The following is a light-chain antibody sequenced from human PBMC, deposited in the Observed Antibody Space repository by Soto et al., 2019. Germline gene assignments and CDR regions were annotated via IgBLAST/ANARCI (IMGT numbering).Light chain of an antibody. J-gene: IGKJ3*01. V-gene: IGKV1D-8*01. Sequence: VLWMTQSPSLLSASTGDRVTITCRTSQGVSTYVAWYQQKPGKPPKPLIYAASTLHSGVPARFSGSGSGTDFTLTISGLQSEDFATYYCQQLFIYPPTFGPGTKVDI. CDR1: QGVSTY. CDR2: AAS. CDR3: QQLFIYPPT.